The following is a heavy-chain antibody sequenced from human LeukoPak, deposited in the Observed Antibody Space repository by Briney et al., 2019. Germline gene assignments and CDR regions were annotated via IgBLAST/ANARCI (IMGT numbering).Heavy chain of an antibody. CDR1: GFTFRNYG. V-gene: IGHV3-30*02. Sequence: GGSLRLSCAASGFTFRNYGMHWVRQAPGKGLEWVAFIRYDGSNKYYADSVKGRFAISRDNSKNTLYLQMNSLRAEDTAVYYCAKDVGVEVVIAIPSLDYWGQGALVTVSS. CDR3: AKDVGVEVVIAIPSLDY. J-gene: IGHJ4*02. CDR2: IRYDGSNK. D-gene: IGHD2-21*01.